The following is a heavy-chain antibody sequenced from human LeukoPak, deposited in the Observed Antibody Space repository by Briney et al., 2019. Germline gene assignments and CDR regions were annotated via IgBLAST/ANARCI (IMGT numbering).Heavy chain of an antibody. CDR2: ISYDGSNK. CDR1: GFTFSSYG. D-gene: IGHD6-13*01. CDR3: AKYSSSHHMDV. V-gene: IGHV3-30*18. J-gene: IGHJ6*03. Sequence: PGGSLRLSCAASGFTFSSYGMHWVRQAPGKGLEWVAVISYDGSNKYYADSVKGRFTISRDNSKNTLYLQMNSLRAEDTAVYYCAKYSSSHHMDVWGKGTTVTVSS.